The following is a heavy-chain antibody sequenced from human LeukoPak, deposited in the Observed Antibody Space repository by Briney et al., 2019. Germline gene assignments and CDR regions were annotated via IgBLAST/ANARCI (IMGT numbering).Heavy chain of an antibody. V-gene: IGHV4-31*03. D-gene: IGHD1-26*01. Sequence: SETLSLTCTVSGGSISNGGYYWSWIRQHPGKGLEWIGYIYYSGSTYYNPSLKSRVTISVDTPKNQFSLKLSSVTAADTAVYYCARGWELLSGGAFDIWGQGTMVTVSS. CDR3: ARGWELLSGGAFDI. CDR1: GGSISNGGYY. J-gene: IGHJ3*02. CDR2: IYYSGST.